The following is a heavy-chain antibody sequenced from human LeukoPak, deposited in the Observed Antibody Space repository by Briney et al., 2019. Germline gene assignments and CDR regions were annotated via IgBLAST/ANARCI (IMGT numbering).Heavy chain of an antibody. D-gene: IGHD6-19*01. V-gene: IGHV3-30*04. CDR2: ISYDGSNK. CDR1: GFTFSSYA. J-gene: IGHJ4*02. CDR3: ARSAGHVDY. Sequence: GRSLRLSCAASGFTFSSYAMHWVRQAPGKGLEWVAVISYDGSNKYYADSVKGRFTIPRDNSKNTLYLQMNSLRAEDTAVYYCARSAGHVDYWGQGTLVTVSS.